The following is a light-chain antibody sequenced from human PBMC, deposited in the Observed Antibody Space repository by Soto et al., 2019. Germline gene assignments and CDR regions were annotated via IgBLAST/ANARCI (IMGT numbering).Light chain of an antibody. CDR1: QSVSST. Sequence: IGMTPAQATLSVSPWAIAILSCRASQSVSSTLAWYQQKPGHAPTRLLYGASTRATGSPARCSGSGSGREYTLTMSSRQDEEYAVDYSQQRSHCSTTFGQGTRLEIK. CDR2: GAS. V-gene: IGKV3-15*01. J-gene: IGKJ5*01. CDR3: QQRSHCSTT.